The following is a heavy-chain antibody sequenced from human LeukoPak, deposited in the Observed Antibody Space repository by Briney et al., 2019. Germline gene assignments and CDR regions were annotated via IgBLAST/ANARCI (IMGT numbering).Heavy chain of an antibody. CDR1: GFTFSGSA. CDR3: TRYNVGFES. J-gene: IGHJ4*02. D-gene: IGHD1-14*01. V-gene: IGHV3-73*01. CDR2: IRSKTNRYAT. Sequence: GGTLRPSCAPSGFTFSGSAMHWVRQASGEGLEWVGRIRSKTNRYATTHPSSVKSRFPLSSDESNNTADLQMTTPKTGASVGYYYTRYNVGFESWGQGTLVTVSS.